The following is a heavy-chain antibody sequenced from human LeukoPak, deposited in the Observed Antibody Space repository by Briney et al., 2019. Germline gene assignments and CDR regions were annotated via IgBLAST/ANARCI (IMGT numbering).Heavy chain of an antibody. J-gene: IGHJ4*02. Sequence: GGSLRLSCAASGNYWMHWVRQVPGKGLVWVSHINSDGSWTSYADSVKGRFTISKDNAKNTVYLQMSSLRAEDTAVYYCVSFYETYWGRGTLVTVSS. CDR2: INSDGSWT. CDR3: VSFYETY. D-gene: IGHD2/OR15-2a*01. V-gene: IGHV3-74*01. CDR1: GNYW.